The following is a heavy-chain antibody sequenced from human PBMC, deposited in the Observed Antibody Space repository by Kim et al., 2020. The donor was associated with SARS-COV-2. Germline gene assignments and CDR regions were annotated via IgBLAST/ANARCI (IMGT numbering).Heavy chain of an antibody. CDR1: GFTFSDYS. Sequence: GGSLRLSCAGSGFTFSDYSMTWVRQAPGKGLEWVANIKRDGSEKNYVDSVKGRFTISRDNAKNSLYLQMNSLRAEDTAIYYCARGRNHVGNFWGQGTLVTVSS. CDR3: ARGRNHVGNF. J-gene: IGHJ4*02. V-gene: IGHV3-7*01. D-gene: IGHD1-1*01. CDR2: IKRDGSEK.